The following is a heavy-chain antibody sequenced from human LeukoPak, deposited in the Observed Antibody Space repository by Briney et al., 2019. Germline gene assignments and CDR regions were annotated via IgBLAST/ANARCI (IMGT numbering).Heavy chain of an antibody. Sequence: PSETLSLTCTVSGGPISSNSYYWGWIRQPPEKGLEWIGSIYYSGSTYYNSSLKSRVTISVDTSKNQFSLKLSSVTAADTAVYYCARDPSVGATDYWGQGTLATVSS. CDR2: IYYSGST. J-gene: IGHJ4*02. CDR3: ARDPSVGATDY. V-gene: IGHV4-39*07. D-gene: IGHD1-26*01. CDR1: GGPISSNSYY.